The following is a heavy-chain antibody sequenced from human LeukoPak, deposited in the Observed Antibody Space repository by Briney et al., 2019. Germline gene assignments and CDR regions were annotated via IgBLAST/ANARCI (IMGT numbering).Heavy chain of an antibody. CDR3: TTAKY. J-gene: IGHJ4*02. Sequence: GGSLRLSCVASEFNFNNAWMNWVRQPPGKGLEWVGRVKSITDGGTTDYAAPVRGRFTISRDDSKNTLFLQMNSLKTEDTAVYYCTTAKYWGQGTLVTVSS. V-gene: IGHV3-15*01. CDR1: EFNFNNAW. CDR2: VKSITDGGTT.